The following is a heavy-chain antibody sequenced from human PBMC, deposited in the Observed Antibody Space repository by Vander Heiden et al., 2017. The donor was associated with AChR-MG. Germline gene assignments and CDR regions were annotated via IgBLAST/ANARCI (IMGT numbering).Heavy chain of an antibody. Sequence: EAQLLESGGGLVQPGGSLRLSCVASGFTFSTYAMSWVRQAPGKGLEWVSGIGGSGDRTCYADSVKGRFTISRDNSKNMFYLQMNSLRAEDTALYYCAKSLYGGMDVWGQGTTVTVSS. CDR1: GFTFSTYA. CDR2: IGGSGDRT. CDR3: AKSLYGGMDV. J-gene: IGHJ6*02. D-gene: IGHD2-8*01. V-gene: IGHV3-23*01.